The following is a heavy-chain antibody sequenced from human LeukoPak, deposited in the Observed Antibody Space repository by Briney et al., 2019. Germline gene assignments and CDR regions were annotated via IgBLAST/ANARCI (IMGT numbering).Heavy chain of an antibody. Sequence: GASVKVSCKASGYTFTGYYMHWVRQAPGQGLEWMGRINPNSGGTNYAQKFQGRVTMTRDTSISTAYMELSRLRSDDTAVYYCASSIGDTLTGYGRRAYYYYYMDVWGKGTTVTVSS. V-gene: IGHV1-2*06. J-gene: IGHJ6*03. D-gene: IGHD3-9*01. CDR1: GYTFTGYY. CDR3: ASSIGDTLTGYGRRAYYYYYMDV. CDR2: INPNSGGT.